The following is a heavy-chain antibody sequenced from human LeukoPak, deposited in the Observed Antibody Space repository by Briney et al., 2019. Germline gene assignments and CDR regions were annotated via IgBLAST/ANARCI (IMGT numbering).Heavy chain of an antibody. V-gene: IGHV4-59*11. CDR2: IFHSGLT. J-gene: IGHJ4*02. D-gene: IGHD4-17*01. CDR1: GGSISPHY. CDR3: TRDVSTVTFDY. Sequence: SETLSLTCTVSGGSISPHYWTWIRQTPVKGLERIGYIFHSGLTNYNSALRSRVTLSVDTARNQLSLKLTSVTAADTAVYYCTRDVSTVTFDYWGQGTLVTVSS.